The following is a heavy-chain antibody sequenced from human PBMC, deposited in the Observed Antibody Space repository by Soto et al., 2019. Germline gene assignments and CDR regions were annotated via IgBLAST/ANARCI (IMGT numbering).Heavy chain of an antibody. CDR2: IYYSGST. V-gene: IGHV4-31*03. J-gene: IGHJ4*02. CDR3: EMLNGGRRKLLAYCGGDCRPDY. D-gene: IGHD2-21*02. CDR1: GGSISSGGYY. Sequence: PSETLSLTCTVSGGSISSGGYYWSWIRQHPGNGLEWIGYIYYSGSTYYNPSLKSRVTISVDTSKNQFSLKLSSVTAADTAVYYCEMLNGGRRKLLAYCGGDCRPDYWGQGTLVTVSS.